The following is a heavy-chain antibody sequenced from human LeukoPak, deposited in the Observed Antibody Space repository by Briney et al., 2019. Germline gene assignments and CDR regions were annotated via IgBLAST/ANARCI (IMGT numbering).Heavy chain of an antibody. CDR3: ARDAGWSLDP. CDR2: IRNKANSYII. V-gene: IGHV3-72*01. Sequence: GGSLRLSCAAAGFTVSTNATSWVRQAPGKGLEWVGRIRNKANSYIIEDAASVRGIFTISRDDSKNSLFLQMNGLRAEDTAVYYCARDAGWSLDPWGQGTMVTVSS. J-gene: IGHJ5*02. CDR1: GFTVSTNA. D-gene: IGHD3-3*01.